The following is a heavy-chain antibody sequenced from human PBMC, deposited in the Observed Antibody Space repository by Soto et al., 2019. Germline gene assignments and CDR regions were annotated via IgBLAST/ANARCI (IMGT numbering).Heavy chain of an antibody. CDR2: STGAGGST. Sequence: SCKASGYTFTSYDINWVRQAPGKGLEWVAASTGAGGSTYKVDSEKGRFTISRDNSKKTVYLQLDGLRAEDTATYYCAKGHSDYQGDYNYYGMDVWGQGTTVTVSS. CDR3: AKGHSDYQGDYNYYGMDV. V-gene: IGHV3-23*01. D-gene: IGHD4-4*01. J-gene: IGHJ6*02. CDR1: GYTFTSYD.